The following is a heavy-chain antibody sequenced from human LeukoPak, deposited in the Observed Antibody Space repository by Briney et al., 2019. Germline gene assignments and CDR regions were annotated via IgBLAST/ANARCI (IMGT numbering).Heavy chain of an antibody. CDR2: IWYDGSNK. CDR3: ARDPGYSSSWSDDAFDI. CDR1: GFTFSSYG. J-gene: IGHJ3*02. D-gene: IGHD6-13*01. Sequence: GGSLRLSCAASGFTFSSYGMHWVRQAPGKGLEWVAVIWYDGSNKYYADSVKGRFTISRDNSKNTLYLQMNSLRAEDTAVYYCARDPGYSSSWSDDAFDIWGQGTMATVSS. V-gene: IGHV3-33*01.